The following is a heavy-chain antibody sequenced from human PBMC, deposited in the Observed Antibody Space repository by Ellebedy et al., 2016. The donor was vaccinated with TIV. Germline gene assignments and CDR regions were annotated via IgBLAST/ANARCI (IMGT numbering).Heavy chain of an antibody. V-gene: IGHV3-30*03. CDR3: AREVPASGYALDY. D-gene: IGHD2-2*01. CDR2: ISHEGENK. Sequence: GESLKISXAASGFTFSNYGMHWVRQAPGKGLEWVALISHEGENKYYADSLKGRFTISRDNAKSTLYLQMDSLRAEDTAVYYCAREVPASGYALDYWGQGTLVTVSS. J-gene: IGHJ4*02. CDR1: GFTFSNYG.